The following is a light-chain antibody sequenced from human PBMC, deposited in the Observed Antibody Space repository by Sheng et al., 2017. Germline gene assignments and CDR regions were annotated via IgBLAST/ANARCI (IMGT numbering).Light chain of an antibody. V-gene: IGKV3-11*01. J-gene: IGKJ3*01. CDR2: DAS. CDR1: QWINNY. Sequence: EIVLTQSPATLSLSPGERATLSCRASQWINNYLAWYQQKPGQPPRLLFYDASNRATGIPPRFVGSGSGTDFTLTISSLQPEDVATYYCQKYDSAPFTFGPGTKVDIK. CDR3: QKYDSAPFT.